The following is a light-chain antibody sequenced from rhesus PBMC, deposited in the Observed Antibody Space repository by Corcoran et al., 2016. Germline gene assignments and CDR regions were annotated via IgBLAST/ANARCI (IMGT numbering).Light chain of an antibody. CDR3: QHGYGILFT. V-gene: IGKV1-25*01. Sequence: DIQMTQSPSSLSASVGDRVTITCRASQGISNNLAWYQQKPGKVPKLLNYKASTLQSGIPSRFSGSGSGTDFTLTISRLQPEDFATYYCQHGYGILFTFGPGTKLDIK. J-gene: IGKJ3*01. CDR2: KAS. CDR1: QGISNN.